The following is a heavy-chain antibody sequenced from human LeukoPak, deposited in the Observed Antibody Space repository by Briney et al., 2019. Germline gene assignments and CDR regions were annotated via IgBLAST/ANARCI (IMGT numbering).Heavy chain of an antibody. CDR1: GYIFTNYA. J-gene: IGHJ4*02. Sequence: ASVKVSCKASGYIFTNYAMNWVRQAPGQGLEWMGWINTNTRNPTYAQGFTGRFVFSLDTSVSTTYLQISSLKAEDTAVYYCARNPGYGGRGNVDYWGQGTLVTVSS. CDR3: ARNPGYGGRGNVDY. D-gene: IGHD4-23*01. CDR2: INTNTRNP. V-gene: IGHV7-4-1*02.